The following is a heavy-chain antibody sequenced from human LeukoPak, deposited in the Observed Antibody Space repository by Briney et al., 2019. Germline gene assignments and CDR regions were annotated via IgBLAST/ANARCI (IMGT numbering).Heavy chain of an antibody. CDR2: ISAYNGNT. V-gene: IGHV1-18*01. Sequence: ASVKVSCKASGYAFTSYGISWVRQAPGQGLEWMGWISAYNGNTNYAQKLQGRVTMTTGTSTSTAYMELRSLRSDDTAVYYCARVISQDYYYYYYMDVWGKGTTVTVSS. CDR3: ARVISQDYYYYYYMDV. J-gene: IGHJ6*03. CDR1: GYAFTSYG. D-gene: IGHD3/OR15-3a*01.